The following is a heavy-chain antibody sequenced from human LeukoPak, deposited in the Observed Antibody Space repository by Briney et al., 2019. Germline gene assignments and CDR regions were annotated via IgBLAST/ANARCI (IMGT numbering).Heavy chain of an antibody. J-gene: IGHJ4*02. CDR1: GGSISSYY. V-gene: IGHV4-59*12. D-gene: IGHD6-13*01. Sequence: SETLSLTCTVSGGSISSYYWSWIRQPPGKGLEWIGYIYYSGSTNYNPSLKSRVTISVDTSKNQFSLKLSSVTAADTAVYYCARDIAAAGTALDYWGQGTLVTVSS. CDR2: IYYSGST. CDR3: ARDIAAAGTALDY.